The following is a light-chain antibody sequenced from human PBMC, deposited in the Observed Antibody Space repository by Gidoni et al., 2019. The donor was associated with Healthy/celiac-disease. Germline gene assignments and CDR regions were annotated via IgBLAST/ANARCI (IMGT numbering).Light chain of an antibody. V-gene: IGKV1-39*01. CDR1: QSISSY. CDR2: AAS. J-gene: IGKJ4*01. Sequence: DIKMTQSPSSLSASVGDRVTSTCRASQSISSYLNWYQQKPGKAPKLLIYAASSLQSGVPSRFSGSGSGTDFTLTISSLQPEYFATYYCQQSYSTPLTFGGGTKVEIK. CDR3: QQSYSTPLT.